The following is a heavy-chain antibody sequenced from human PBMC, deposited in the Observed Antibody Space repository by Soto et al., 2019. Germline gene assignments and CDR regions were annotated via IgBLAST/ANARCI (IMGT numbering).Heavy chain of an antibody. D-gene: IGHD2-2*01. V-gene: IGHV4-61*01. CDR1: GGSVSSGSYY. J-gene: IGHJ6*02. CDR2: IYYSGST. Sequence: QVQLQESGPGLVKPSETLSLTCTVSGGSVSSGSYYWSWIRQPPGKGLEWIGYIYYSGSTNYNPPLQSRVTISVDTSKNQFSLKLSSVTAADTAVYYCASSIVLVPAPYYYYGMDVWGQGTTVTVSS. CDR3: ASSIVLVPAPYYYYGMDV.